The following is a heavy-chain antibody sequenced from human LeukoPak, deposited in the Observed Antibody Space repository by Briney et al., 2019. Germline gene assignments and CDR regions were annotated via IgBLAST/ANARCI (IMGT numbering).Heavy chain of an antibody. CDR2: INPNNGGT. CDR3: ARSIVADDGDFDY. Sequence: ASVTVPCKSSGYTFTAYHIHWVRQAPGQGLEWMGWINPNNGGTNYAQKFQGRVTMTRDTSISTAYMELSRLRSDDTAVYYRARSIVADDGDFDYWGQGTLVTVSS. J-gene: IGHJ4*02. CDR1: GYTFTAYH. D-gene: IGHD5-12*01. V-gene: IGHV1-2*02.